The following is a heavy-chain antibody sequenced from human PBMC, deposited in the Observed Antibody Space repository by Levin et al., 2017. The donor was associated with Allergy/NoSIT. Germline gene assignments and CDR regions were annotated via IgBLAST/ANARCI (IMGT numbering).Heavy chain of an antibody. J-gene: IGHJ4*02. V-gene: IGHV3-43D*03. D-gene: IGHD3-10*01. Sequence: GESLKISCAASGFIFDDYAMHWVRQAPGKGLEWVSLVSWDGGSAYYADSVKGRFTISRDNSKNSLDLQMHTLRAEDTALYYCAKDKLSHAPSGIDYWGQGTLVTVSS. CDR3: AKDKLSHAPSGIDY. CDR1: GFIFDDYA. CDR2: VSWDGGSA.